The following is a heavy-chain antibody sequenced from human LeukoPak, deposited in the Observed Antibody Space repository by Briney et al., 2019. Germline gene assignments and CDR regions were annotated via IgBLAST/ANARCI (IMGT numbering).Heavy chain of an antibody. CDR1: GDSVSSNSAA. CDR2: TYYRSKLYN. J-gene: IGHJ6*03. D-gene: IGHD4-11*01. V-gene: IGHV6-1*01. CDR3: ASALGYSNYGNYYYYYMDV. Sequence: SQTLSLTCAISGDSVSSNSAAWNWIRQSPSRGLEWLGRTYYRSKLYNDYAVSVKGRITINPDTSKNQFSLQLNSVTPEDTAVYYCASALGYSNYGNYYYYYMDVWGKGTTVTISS.